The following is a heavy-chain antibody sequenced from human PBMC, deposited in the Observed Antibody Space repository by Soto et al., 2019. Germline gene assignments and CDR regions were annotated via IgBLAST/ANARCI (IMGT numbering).Heavy chain of an antibody. J-gene: IGHJ5*02. CDR3: ARATSRYCSTTTCYINWFDP. Sequence: QVQLVQSGAEVTKPGASVKVSCKASGYTFSTSGITWVRQAPGQGLEWMGWSSASNGNTNYAQKFQGRVTMTTDTSTSTAYMELRSLRSDDTAVYYCARATSRYCSTTTCYINWFDPWGQGTLVTVSS. CDR2: SSASNGNT. D-gene: IGHD2-2*02. V-gene: IGHV1-18*01. CDR1: GYTFSTSG.